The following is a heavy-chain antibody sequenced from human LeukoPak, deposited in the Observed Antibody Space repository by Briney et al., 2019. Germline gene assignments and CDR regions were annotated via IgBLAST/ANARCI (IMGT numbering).Heavy chain of an antibody. J-gene: IGHJ4*02. D-gene: IGHD5-18*01. CDR3: ARVGKTWIQLWPESYYFDY. CDR2: ISSSGSTI. CDR1: GFTFSDYY. Sequence: GGSLRLSCAASGFTFSDYYMSWIRQAPGKGLEWVSYISSSGSTIYYADSVKGRFTISRDNAKNSLYLQMNSLRAEDTAVYYCARVGKTWIQLWPESYYFDYWGQGTLVTVSS. V-gene: IGHV3-11*01.